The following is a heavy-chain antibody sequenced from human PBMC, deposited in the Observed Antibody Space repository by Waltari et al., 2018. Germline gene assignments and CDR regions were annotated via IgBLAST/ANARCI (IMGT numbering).Heavy chain of an antibody. Sequence: QVQLVQSGAEVQKPGSSVKVSCTASGGTFSSYAISWVRQAPGQGLEWMGRIIPILGTANYAQKSQGRVTITADKSTSTAYMELSSLRSEDTAVYYCARGQQLMGWFDPGGQGTLVTVSS. CDR2: IIPILGTA. CDR1: GGTFSSYA. J-gene: IGHJ5*02. CDR3: ARGQQLMGWFDP. D-gene: IGHD6-13*01. V-gene: IGHV1-69*08.